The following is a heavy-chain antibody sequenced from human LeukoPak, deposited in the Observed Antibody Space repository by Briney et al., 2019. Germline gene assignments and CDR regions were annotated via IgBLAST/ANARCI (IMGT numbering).Heavy chain of an antibody. V-gene: IGHV4-59*01. CDR3: ARDHEYSSSWPYYFDY. J-gene: IGHJ4*02. D-gene: IGHD6-13*01. CDR2: IYYSGST. Sequence: SETLSLTCTVSGGSISSYYWSWIRQPPGKGLEWIGYIYYSGSTNYNPSLKSRVTISVDTSKDQFSLKLSSVTAADTAVYYCARDHEYSSSWPYYFDYWGQGTLVTVSS. CDR1: GGSISSYY.